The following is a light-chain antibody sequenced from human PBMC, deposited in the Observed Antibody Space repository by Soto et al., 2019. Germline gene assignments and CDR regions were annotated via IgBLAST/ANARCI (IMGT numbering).Light chain of an antibody. CDR2: DVT. J-gene: IGLJ2*01. CDR3: TSYTSRNTLI. Sequence: QSVLTQPVSVSGSPGQSITISCTGTSSDVGGYNYVSWYQQHPGKVPKLMIYDVTNRPSGVSNRFSGSKSGNTASLAISGLKAEGEADYYCTSYTSRNTLIFGGGTQLTVL. CDR1: SSDVGGYNY. V-gene: IGLV2-14*01.